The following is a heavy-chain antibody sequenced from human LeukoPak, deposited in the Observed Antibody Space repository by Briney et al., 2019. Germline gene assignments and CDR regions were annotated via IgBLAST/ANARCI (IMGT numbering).Heavy chain of an antibody. CDR3: ARTLSSGYPDYFYYMDV. J-gene: IGHJ6*03. D-gene: IGHD3-22*01. CDR1: GGSITSYY. Sequence: SETLSLTCTVSGGSITSYYWSWIRQPPGKGLEWIGYIYYSGRTNYNPSLKSRVTISVDTSKNQFSLKLSSVTAADTAVYYCARTLSSGYPDYFYYMDVWGKGTTVTISS. V-gene: IGHV4-59*01. CDR2: IYYSGRT.